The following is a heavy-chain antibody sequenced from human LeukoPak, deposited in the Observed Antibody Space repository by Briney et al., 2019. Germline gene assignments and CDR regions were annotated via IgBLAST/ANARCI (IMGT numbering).Heavy chain of an antibody. J-gene: IGHJ3*01. CDR2: IRSKANSYAT. CDR3: TTTVVVVAASR. V-gene: IGHV3-73*01. CDR1: GFTFSGSA. D-gene: IGHD2-15*01. Sequence: GGSLRLSCAASGFTFSGSAMHWVRQASGKGLEWVGRIRSKANSYATAYAASVKGRFTISRDDSKNTAYLQMNSLKTEDTAVYYCTTTVVVVAASRWGQGTMVTVSS.